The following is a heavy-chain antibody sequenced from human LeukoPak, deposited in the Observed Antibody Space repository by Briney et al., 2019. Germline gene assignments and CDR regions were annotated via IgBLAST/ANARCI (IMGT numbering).Heavy chain of an antibody. CDR1: GYTFTSYY. CDR3: ARAGYYYGSGSYIDI. CDR2: INPSGGST. J-gene: IGHJ3*02. Sequence: ASVKVSSKASGYTFTSYYMHWVRQAPGQGLEWMGIINPSGGSTSYAQKFQGRVTMTRDTSTSTIYMELSSLRSEDTAVYYCARAGYYYGSGSYIDIWGQGTMVTVSS. D-gene: IGHD3-10*01. V-gene: IGHV1-46*01.